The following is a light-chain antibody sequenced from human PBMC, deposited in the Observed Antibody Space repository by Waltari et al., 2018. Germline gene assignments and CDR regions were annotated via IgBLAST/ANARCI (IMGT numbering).Light chain of an antibody. Sequence: EIVLTQSPGTLSLSPGHRVTLSCRASQSVSKHYVARYPHRPGQAPRHLIYDESNRATGIPDRFSGSVSGTDVTLTSSRLEPQDFAVYYCQQYAFAPLTFGGGTKVAIK. CDR3: QQYAFAPLT. V-gene: IGKV3-20*01. CDR1: QSVSKHY. J-gene: IGKJ4*01. CDR2: DES.